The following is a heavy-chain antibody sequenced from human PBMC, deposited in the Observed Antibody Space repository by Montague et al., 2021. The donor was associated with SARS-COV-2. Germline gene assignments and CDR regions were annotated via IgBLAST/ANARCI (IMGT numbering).Heavy chain of an antibody. CDR1: SGSISSGGYY. Sequence: SETLSLTCTVSSGSISSGGYYWGWIRQHPGKGLEWIGSIYYSGSTYYNPSLKSRVTISVDTSKNQFSLKLSSVTAADTAVYYCARFPTAYYYDSKAAPATPDAFDIWGQGTMVTVSS. CDR3: ARFPTAYYYDSKAAPATPDAFDI. V-gene: IGHV4-39*01. J-gene: IGHJ3*02. D-gene: IGHD3-22*01. CDR2: IYYSGST.